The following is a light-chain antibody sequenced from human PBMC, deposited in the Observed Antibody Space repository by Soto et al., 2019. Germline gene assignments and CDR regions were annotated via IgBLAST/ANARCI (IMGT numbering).Light chain of an antibody. CDR2: WAS. J-gene: IGKJ3*01. V-gene: IGKV4-1*01. Sequence: DIVMTQSPDSLAVSLGERATINCKSSQSVLYSSNTKNYLAWYQQKAGQPPKLLIYWASTRQSGVPDRFSGSGSGTEFTLTISSLQAEDVAVYYCHQYYSTPFTFGPGTKVDIK. CDR1: QSVLYSSNTKNY. CDR3: HQYYSTPFT.